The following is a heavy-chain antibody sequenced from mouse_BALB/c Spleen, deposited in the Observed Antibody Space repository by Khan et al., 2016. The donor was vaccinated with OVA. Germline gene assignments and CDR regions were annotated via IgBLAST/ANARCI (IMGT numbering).Heavy chain of an antibody. CDR2: IWSGGNT. Sequence: VELVESGPGLVQPSQSLSITCTVSGFSLTTYGVHWVRQSPGKGLEWLGVIWSGGNTDYNAAFISRLSIRKDSSKSQVFFKMNSLQVNDTAIYYCARNYDYDEGLAYWGQGTLVTVSA. D-gene: IGHD2-4*01. V-gene: IGHV2-2*02. CDR3: ARNYDYDEGLAY. CDR1: GFSLTTYG. J-gene: IGHJ3*01.